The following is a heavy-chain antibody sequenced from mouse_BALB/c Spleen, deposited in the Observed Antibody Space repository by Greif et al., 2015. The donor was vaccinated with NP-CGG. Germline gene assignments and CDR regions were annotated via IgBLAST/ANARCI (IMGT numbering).Heavy chain of an antibody. CDR1: GYTFTSYW. CDR2: IAPGSGST. V-gene: IGHV1S41*01. J-gene: IGHJ2*01. D-gene: IGHD1-2*01. CDR3: ARYYYGYGYFDY. Sequence: DLVKPGASVKLSCKASGYTFTSYWINWITQRPGQGLEWIGRIAPGSGSTYYNEMFKGKATLTVDTSSSTADIQLSSLSSEDSAVDCWARYYYGYGYFDYWGQGTTLTVSA.